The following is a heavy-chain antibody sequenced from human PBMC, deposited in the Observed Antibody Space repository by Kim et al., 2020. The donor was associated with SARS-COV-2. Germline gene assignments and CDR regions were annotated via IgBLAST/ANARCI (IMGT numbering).Heavy chain of an antibody. J-gene: IGHJ3*02. D-gene: IGHD3-10*01. CDR2: SYT. Sequence: SYTTYSPSFQGHVTISADKSISTAYLQWSSLKASDTAMYYCAVWYDAFDIWGQGTMVTVSS. V-gene: IGHV5-10-1*01. CDR3: AVWYDAFDI.